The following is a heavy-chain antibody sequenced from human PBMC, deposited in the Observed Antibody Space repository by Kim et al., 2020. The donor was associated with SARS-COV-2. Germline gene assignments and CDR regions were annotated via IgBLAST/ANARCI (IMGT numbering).Heavy chain of an antibody. CDR3: ARGSSGIAAAGTRLLPLNWFDP. CDR1: GGSISSYY. V-gene: IGHV4-59*01. D-gene: IGHD6-13*01. J-gene: IGHJ5*02. Sequence: SETLSLTCTVSGGSISSYYWSWIRQPPGKGLEWIGYIYYSGSTNYNPSLKSRVTISVDTSKNQFSLKLSSVTAADTAVYYCARGSSGIAAAGTRLLPLNWFDPWGQGTLVTVSS. CDR2: IYYSGST.